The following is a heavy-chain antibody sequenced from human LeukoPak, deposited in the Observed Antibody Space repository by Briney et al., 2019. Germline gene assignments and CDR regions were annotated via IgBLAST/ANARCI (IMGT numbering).Heavy chain of an antibody. Sequence: PSETLSLTCTVSGGSISSSSYYWGWIRQPPGKGLEWIGSIYYSGSTYYNPSLKSRVTISVDTSKNQFSLKLSSVTAADTAVYYCARGGEYSSSFDYWGQGTLVTVSS. J-gene: IGHJ4*02. V-gene: IGHV4-39*01. D-gene: IGHD6-19*01. CDR1: GGSISSSSYY. CDR3: ARGGEYSSSFDY. CDR2: IYYSGST.